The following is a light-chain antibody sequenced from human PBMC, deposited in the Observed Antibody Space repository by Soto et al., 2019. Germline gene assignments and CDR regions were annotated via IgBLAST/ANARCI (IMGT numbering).Light chain of an antibody. J-gene: IGKJ2*01. CDR2: GVF. CDR1: QTVNSDY. CDR3: QHYDGSPRT. Sequence: ETVLTQSPGTVSLSPGERATLSRTTSQTVNSDYLAWYQQKPGQAPRLLIYGVFNRATGIPDRFSGSGSGTYFTLTIRGLEPEDSAVYYCQHYDGSPRTFGQGTNLEI. V-gene: IGKV3-20*01.